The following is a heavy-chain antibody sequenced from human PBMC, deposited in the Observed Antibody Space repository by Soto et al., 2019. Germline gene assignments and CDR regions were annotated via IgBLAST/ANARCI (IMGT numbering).Heavy chain of an antibody. CDR1: GYIFTSYD. Sequence: GASVKVSCKASGYIFTSYDINWVRQATGQGLDWMGWINPNSGDTNYAQKFQGRVTMTRDTSISTDYMELSRLRSDDTAVYYCARAFSPPSLSDSNPAEYFQHWGQGTLITVSS. CDR3: ARAFSPPSLSDSNPAEYFQH. J-gene: IGHJ1*01. CDR2: INPNSGDT. D-gene: IGHD3-3*01. V-gene: IGHV1-2*02.